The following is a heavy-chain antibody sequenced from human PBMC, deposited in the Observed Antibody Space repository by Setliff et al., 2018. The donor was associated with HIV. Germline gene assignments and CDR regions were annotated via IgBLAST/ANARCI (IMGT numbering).Heavy chain of an antibody. V-gene: IGHV4-39*01. CDR2: IYYSGHA. Sequence: PSETLSLTCSVSGGSIRGTSFYWGWIRQPPGKGLEWIANIYYSGHAYYNPSLESRVSISVDTSKNQFSLKMTSVTAADTAVYYCTRRAHGRQEPLWDQGTLVTVSS. J-gene: IGHJ4*02. CDR1: GGSIRGTSFY. CDR3: TRRAHGRQEPL.